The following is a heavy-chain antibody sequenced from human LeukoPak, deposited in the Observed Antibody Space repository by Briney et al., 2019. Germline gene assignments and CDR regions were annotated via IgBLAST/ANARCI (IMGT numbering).Heavy chain of an antibody. D-gene: IGHD6-13*01. V-gene: IGHV4-30-4*01. J-gene: IGHJ4*02. Sequence: SETLSLTCTVSGGSISSGDYYWSWIRQPPGKGLEWIGYIYYSGSTYYNPSLKSRVTISVDTSKNQFSLKLSSVTAADTAVYYCARGIAAAGTSASVGYYFDYWGQGTLVTVSS. CDR2: IYYSGST. CDR1: GGSISSGDYY. CDR3: ARGIAAAGTSASVGYYFDY.